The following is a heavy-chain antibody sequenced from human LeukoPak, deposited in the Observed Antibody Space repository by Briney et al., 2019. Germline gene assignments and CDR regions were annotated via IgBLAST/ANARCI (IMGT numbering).Heavy chain of an antibody. V-gene: IGHV3-11*01. Sequence: PGGSLRLSCAASGFSFSDYYMTWIRQAPGKGLEWVSYISSSGSPIFYGDSVKGRFTISRDNAKNSLYLQMNSLRVEDTAVYYCARVGKNILAAGFGAFDIWGQGTMVTVSS. D-gene: IGHD6-13*01. CDR2: ISSSGSPI. J-gene: IGHJ3*02. CDR1: GFSFSDYY. CDR3: ARVGKNILAAGFGAFDI.